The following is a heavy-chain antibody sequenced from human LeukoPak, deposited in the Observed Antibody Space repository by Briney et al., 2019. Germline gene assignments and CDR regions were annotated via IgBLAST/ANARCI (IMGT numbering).Heavy chain of an antibody. CDR2: IYYSGST. J-gene: IGHJ6*02. V-gene: IGHV4-31*03. D-gene: IGHD3-3*01. CDR3: ARQTPIFGVVIPRYYYGMDV. CDR1: GGSISSGGYC. Sequence: PSETLSLTCTVSGGSISSGGYCWSWIRQHPGKGLEWIGYIYYSGSTYYNPSLKSRVTISVDTSKNQFSLKLSSVTAADTAVYYCARQTPIFGVVIPRYYYGMDVWGQGTTVTVSS.